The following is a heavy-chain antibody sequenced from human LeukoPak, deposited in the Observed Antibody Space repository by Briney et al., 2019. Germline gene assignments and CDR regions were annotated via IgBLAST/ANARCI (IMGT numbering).Heavy chain of an antibody. CDR3: AREQSVAGTRYNWFDP. J-gene: IGHJ5*02. V-gene: IGHV1-18*01. D-gene: IGHD6-19*01. Sequence: ASVKVSCKASGYTLTSYGISWVRQGPGQGLEWMGWISAYNGNTNYAQKLQGRVTMTTDTSTSTAYMELRSLRSDDTVVYYCAREQSVAGTRYNWFDPWGQGTLVTVSS. CDR1: GYTLTSYG. CDR2: ISAYNGNT.